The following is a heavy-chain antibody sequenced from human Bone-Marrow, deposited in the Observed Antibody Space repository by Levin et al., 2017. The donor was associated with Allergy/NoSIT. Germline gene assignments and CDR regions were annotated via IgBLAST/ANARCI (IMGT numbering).Heavy chain of an antibody. CDR2: ISINNGQT. D-gene: IGHD6-19*01. CDR1: GYTFTKFG. J-gene: IGHJ4*02. V-gene: IGHV1-18*01. Sequence: PGESLKISCKASGYTFTKFGISWVRQAPGQGLEYMGWISINNGQTKYAPKLQDRVTMTTDTSTNTAYLELRSLTSDDTAIYYCARSIQVAGTLGHWGQGTQVTVSS. CDR3: ARSIQVAGTLGH.